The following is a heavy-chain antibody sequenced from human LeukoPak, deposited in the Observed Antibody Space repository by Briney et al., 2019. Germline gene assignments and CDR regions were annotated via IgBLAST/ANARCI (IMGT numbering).Heavy chain of an antibody. CDR2: IIPILGIA. CDR3: ARVHGDYPSYYYGMDV. J-gene: IGHJ6*02. D-gene: IGHD4-17*01. CDR1: GGTFSSYA. Sequence: GASAKVSCKASGGTFSSYAISWVRQAPGQGLEWMGRIIPILGIANYAQKFQGRVTITADKSTSTAYMELSSLRSEDTAVYYCARVHGDYPSYYYGMDVWGQGTTVTVSS. V-gene: IGHV1-69*04.